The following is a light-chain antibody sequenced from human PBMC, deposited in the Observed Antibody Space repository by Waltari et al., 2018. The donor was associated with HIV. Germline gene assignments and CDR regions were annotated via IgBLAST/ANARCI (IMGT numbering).Light chain of an antibody. J-gene: IGKJ1*01. V-gene: IGKV3-20*01. CDR3: QQYGTSPET. CDR2: SAS. Sequence: EIVLTQSPGALSLSPGETATLSCRASQIVSSAHLAWYQQKPGQAPRPLIYSASTRATDVPERFSGSGFGTEFTLTISRLEPEDFAVYYCQQYGTSPETFGQGARVEI. CDR1: QIVSSAH.